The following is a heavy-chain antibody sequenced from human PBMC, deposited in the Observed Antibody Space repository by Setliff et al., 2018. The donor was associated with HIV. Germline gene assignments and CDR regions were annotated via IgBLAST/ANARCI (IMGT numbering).Heavy chain of an antibody. V-gene: IGHV3-30*03. CDR2: ISYDGNNK. CDR3: VSAPQYSSGWYGRAFDY. D-gene: IGHD6-19*01. Sequence: GESLKISCAASGFTFSSYGMHWVRQAPGKGLEWVAVISYDGNNKYYADSVKGRFTISRDNSKNTLYLQMNSLRAEDTAVYYCVSAPQYSSGWYGRAFDYWGQGMLVTVSS. CDR1: GFTFSSYG. J-gene: IGHJ4*02.